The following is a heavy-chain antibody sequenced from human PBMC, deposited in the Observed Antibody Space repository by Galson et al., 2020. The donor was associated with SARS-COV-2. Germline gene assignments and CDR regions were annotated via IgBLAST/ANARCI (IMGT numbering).Heavy chain of an antibody. CDR3: ARSYCSSTSCYGYYYMDV. CDR1: GFTFSSYS. Sequence: GESLKISCAASGFTFSSYSMNWVRQAPGKGLEWVSSISSSSSYIYYADSVKGRFTISRDNAKNSLYLQMNSLRAEDTAVYYCARSYCSSTSCYGYYYMDVWGKGTTVTVSS. D-gene: IGHD2-2*01. CDR2: ISSSSSYI. V-gene: IGHV3-21*01. J-gene: IGHJ6*03.